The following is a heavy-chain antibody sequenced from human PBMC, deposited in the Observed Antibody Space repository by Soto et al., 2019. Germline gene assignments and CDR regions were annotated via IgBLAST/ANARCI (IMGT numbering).Heavy chain of an antibody. CDR2: ISSAGSAT. CDR1: GFTFSSFE. CDR3: VGASGVNPVDY. V-gene: IGHV3-48*03. Sequence: LRLSCATSGFTFSSFEMNWVRQAPGKGLEWVSYISSAGSATFYADTVKGRFTISRDNAKNSLFLQMNSLSAEDTALYYCVGASGVNPVDYWGQGTLVTVSS. D-gene: IGHD3-10*01. J-gene: IGHJ4*02.